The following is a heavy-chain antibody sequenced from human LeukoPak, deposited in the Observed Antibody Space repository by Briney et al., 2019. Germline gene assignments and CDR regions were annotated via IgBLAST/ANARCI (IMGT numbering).Heavy chain of an antibody. J-gene: IGHJ6*03. CDR1: GGSFSGYY. Sequence: PSETLSLTCAVYGGSFSGYYWSWIRRPPGKGLEWIGEINHSGSTNYNPSLKSRVTISVDTSKNQFSLKLSSVTAADTAVYYCARFGRIAAAGTGCYYYMDVWGKGTTVTVSS. V-gene: IGHV4-34*01. CDR3: ARFGRIAAAGTGCYYYMDV. D-gene: IGHD6-13*01. CDR2: INHSGST.